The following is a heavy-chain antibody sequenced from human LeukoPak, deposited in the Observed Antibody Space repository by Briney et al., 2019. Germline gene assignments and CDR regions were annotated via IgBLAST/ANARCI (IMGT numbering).Heavy chain of an antibody. J-gene: IGHJ4*02. CDR1: GYTFTSYY. CDR3: ARVISGWGSYSFPDY. CDR2: INPSGGST. D-gene: IGHD1-26*01. V-gene: IGHV1-46*01. Sequence: ASVKVSCKASGYTFTSYYMHWVRQAPGQGLEWMGIINPSGGSTSSAQKFQGRVTMTRDTSTSTAYMELRSLRSDDTAVYYCARVISGWGSYSFPDYWGQGTLVTVSS.